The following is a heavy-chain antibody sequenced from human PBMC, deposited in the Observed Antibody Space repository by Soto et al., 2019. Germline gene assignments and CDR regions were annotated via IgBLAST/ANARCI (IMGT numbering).Heavy chain of an antibody. V-gene: IGHV3-23*01. D-gene: IGHD3-16*01. J-gene: IGHJ4*02. CDR1: GFTFSSYA. Sequence: GGSLRLSCAASGFTFSSYAMSWVRQVPGKGLEWVSAISGSGGSTYYADSMKGRFTISRDNSKNTVYLQMNSLRSDDTAVYYCARGRRRDYSDYWGQGTLVTVSS. CDR2: ISGSGGST. CDR3: ARGRRRDYSDY.